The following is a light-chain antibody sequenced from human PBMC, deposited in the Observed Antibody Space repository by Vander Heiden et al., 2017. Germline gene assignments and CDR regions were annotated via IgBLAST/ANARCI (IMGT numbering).Light chain of an antibody. CDR2: GAF. J-gene: IGKJ2*01. CDR1: QDIKNY. V-gene: IGKV1-16*02. Sequence: DIQMIQSPSSLSASIGDRVTITCRASQDIKNYLAWFQQKPGKAPKSLIYGAFSLQSGVPSKFSGGRSGPNFTLTITSLQPEDFATYYCQEEDNYPMTFGRGTKLEIK. CDR3: QEEDNYPMT.